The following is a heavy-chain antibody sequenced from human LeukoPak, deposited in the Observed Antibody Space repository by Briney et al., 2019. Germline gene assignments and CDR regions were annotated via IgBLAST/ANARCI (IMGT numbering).Heavy chain of an antibody. D-gene: IGHD1-14*01. Sequence: GGSLRLSCAASGFTFSSYDIHWVRQAPGKGLEWVAFIRYDGSNKYYADSVRGRFTISRDNSKNSLYLQMNSLRAEDTAVYYCARDRGNQRGYYYYYMDVWGKGTTVTISS. J-gene: IGHJ6*03. CDR3: ARDRGNQRGYYYYYMDV. CDR1: GFTFSSYD. CDR2: IRYDGSNK. V-gene: IGHV3-30*02.